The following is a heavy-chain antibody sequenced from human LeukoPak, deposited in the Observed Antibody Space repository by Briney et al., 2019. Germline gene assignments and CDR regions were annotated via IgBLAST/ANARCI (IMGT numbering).Heavy chain of an antibody. V-gene: IGHV3-23*01. D-gene: IGHD3-9*01. Sequence: GGSLRLSYAASGFTFSSYAMSWVRQAPGKGLEWVSAISGSGGSTYYADSVKGRFTISRDNSKKTLYLQMNTLIAEDTAVYYCAKPYYDILPGYSAFDYWGQGTLVTVSS. CDR2: ISGSGGST. J-gene: IGHJ4*02. CDR1: GFTFSSYA. CDR3: AKPYYDILPGYSAFDY.